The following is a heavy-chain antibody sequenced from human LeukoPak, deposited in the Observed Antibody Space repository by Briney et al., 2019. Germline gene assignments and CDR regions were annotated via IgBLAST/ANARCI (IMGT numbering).Heavy chain of an antibody. V-gene: IGHV4-31*11. J-gene: IGHJ3*02. CDR3: ARARDYYDSSGRRDAFDI. D-gene: IGHD3-22*01. CDR1: GGSLSGYY. Sequence: SETLSLTCVVYGGSLSGYYWNWIRQHPGKGLEWIGYIYHSGSTYYNPPLKSRLTISVEMSKNQLSLKLSSVTAADTAVYYCARARDYYDSSGRRDAFDIWGQGTMVTVSS. CDR2: IYHSGST.